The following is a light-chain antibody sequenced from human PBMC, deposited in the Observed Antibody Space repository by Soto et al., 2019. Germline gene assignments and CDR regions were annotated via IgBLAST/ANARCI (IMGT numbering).Light chain of an antibody. CDR1: SSNIGSNT. Sequence: QSVLTQPPSASGTPGQRVTISCSGSSSNIGSNTVNWYQQLPGTAPKLLIYSNNQQPSGVPDRFSGSKSGTSASLAISGLQSEDEADYYCAAWDDSLNGINVFGTGTKLTVL. V-gene: IGLV1-44*01. CDR2: SNN. J-gene: IGLJ1*01. CDR3: AAWDDSLNGINV.